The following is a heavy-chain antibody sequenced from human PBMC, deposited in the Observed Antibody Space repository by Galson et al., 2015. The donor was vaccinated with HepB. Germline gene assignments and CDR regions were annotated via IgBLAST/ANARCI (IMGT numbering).Heavy chain of an antibody. D-gene: IGHD6-13*01. Sequence: SLRLSCAASGFTFSSYAMNWVRQAPGKGLEWVAVISYDGGNKYYADSVKGRFTISRDNSKNTLYLQMNSLRAEDTAVYYCAKAGSSSWLLYFDYWGQGTLVTVSS. V-gene: IGHV3-30-3*01. CDR2: ISYDGGNK. CDR3: AKAGSSSWLLYFDY. J-gene: IGHJ4*02. CDR1: GFTFSSYA.